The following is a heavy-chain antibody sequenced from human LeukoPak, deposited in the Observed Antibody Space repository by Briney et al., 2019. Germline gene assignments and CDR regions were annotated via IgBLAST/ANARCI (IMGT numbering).Heavy chain of an antibody. CDR1: GYTFTSYG. CDR3: ARALVVRGVIGYYYYGMDV. D-gene: IGHD3-10*01. CDR2: MNPNSGNT. J-gene: IGHJ6*02. V-gene: IGHV1-8*02. Sequence: ASVKVSCKASGYTFTSYGISWVRQATGQGLEWMGWMNPNSGNTGYAQKFQGRVTMTRNTSISTAYMELSSLRSEDTAVYYCARALVVRGVIGYYYYGMDVWGQGTTVTVSS.